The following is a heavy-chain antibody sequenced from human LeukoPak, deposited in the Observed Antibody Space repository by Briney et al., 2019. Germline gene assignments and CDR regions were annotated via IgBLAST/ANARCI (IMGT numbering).Heavy chain of an antibody. CDR3: ARAPPNYDILTGPSYYYGMDV. CDR1: GYTFTGYY. Sequence: GASVKVSCKASGYTFTGYYMHWVRQAPGQGLEWMGWINPNSGGTNYAQKFQGRVTMTRDTSISTAYMELSRLRSDDTAVYYCARAPPNYDILTGPSYYYGMDVWGQGTTVTVSS. V-gene: IGHV1-2*02. J-gene: IGHJ6*02. CDR2: INPNSGGT. D-gene: IGHD3-9*01.